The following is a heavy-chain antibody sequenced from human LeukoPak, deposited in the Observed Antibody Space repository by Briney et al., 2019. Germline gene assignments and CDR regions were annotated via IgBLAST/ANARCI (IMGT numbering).Heavy chain of an antibody. D-gene: IGHD6-6*01. J-gene: IGHJ4*02. CDR3: AREGAIAARRGYFDY. CDR2: IYTSGST. CDR1: GGSISSGSYY. V-gene: IGHV4-61*02. Sequence: SETLSLICTVSGGSISSGSYYWSWIRQPAGKGLEWIGRIYTSGSTNYNPSLKSRVTISVDTSKNQFSLKLSSVTAADTAVYYCAREGAIAARRGYFDYWGQGTLVTVSS.